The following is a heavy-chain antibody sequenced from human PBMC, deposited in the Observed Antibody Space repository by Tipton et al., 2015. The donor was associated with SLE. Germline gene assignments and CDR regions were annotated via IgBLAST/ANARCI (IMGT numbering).Heavy chain of an antibody. J-gene: IGHJ6*02. Sequence: TLSLTCTVSGGSISGYYWTWIRQPPGKGLEWIGYMYTSGSTNYNPSLKSRVTISVDTSKNQFSLKLSSVTAAGTAVYYCARRPHYYYYGMDVWGQGTTVTVSS. CDR1: GGSISGYY. CDR2: MYTSGST. V-gene: IGHV4-4*08. CDR3: ARRPHYYYYGMDV.